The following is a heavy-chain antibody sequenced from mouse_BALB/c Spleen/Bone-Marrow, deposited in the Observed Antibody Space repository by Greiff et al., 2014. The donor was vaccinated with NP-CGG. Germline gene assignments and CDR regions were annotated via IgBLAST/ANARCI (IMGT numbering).Heavy chain of an antibody. CDR3: ARDRRYDWFAY. Sequence: EVQRVESGGGLVQPGGSLKLSCAASGFTFSSYGMSWVRQTPDKRLELVATINSNGGSTYYPDSVKGRFTISRDNAKNTLYLQMSSLKSEDTAMYYCARDRRYDWFAYWGQGTLVTVSA. CDR2: INSNGGST. CDR1: GFTFSSYG. D-gene: IGHD2-14*01. V-gene: IGHV5-6-3*01. J-gene: IGHJ3*01.